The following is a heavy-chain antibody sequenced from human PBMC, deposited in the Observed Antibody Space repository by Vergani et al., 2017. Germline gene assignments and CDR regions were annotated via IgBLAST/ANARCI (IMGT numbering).Heavy chain of an antibody. Sequence: QLQLQESGPGLVKPSETLSLTCTVSGGSISSSSYYWGWIRQPPGKGLEWIGSIYYSGSTYYNPSLKSRVTISVDTSKNQFSLKLSSVTAADTAVYYCAIRGTIAARPRFDYWGQGTLVTVSS. V-gene: IGHV4-39*01. J-gene: IGHJ4*02. CDR2: IYYSGST. CDR1: GGSISSSSYY. D-gene: IGHD6-6*01. CDR3: AIRGTIAARPRFDY.